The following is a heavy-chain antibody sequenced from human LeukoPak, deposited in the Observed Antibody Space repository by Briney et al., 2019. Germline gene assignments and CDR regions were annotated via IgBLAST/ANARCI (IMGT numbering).Heavy chain of an antibody. V-gene: IGHV3-33*01. CDR1: GFTFSSYG. D-gene: IGHD6-25*01. J-gene: IGHJ4*02. Sequence: GGSLRLSCAASGFTFSSYGMHWVRQAPGKGLEWVAVIWYDGSNKYYADSVKGRFTISRDNAKNSLYLQMNSLRAEDTAVYYCARGRSSEIDYWGQGTLVTVSS. CDR2: IWYDGSNK. CDR3: ARGRSSEIDY.